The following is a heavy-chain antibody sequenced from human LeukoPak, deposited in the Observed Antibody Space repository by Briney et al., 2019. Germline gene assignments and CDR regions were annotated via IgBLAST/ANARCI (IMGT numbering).Heavy chain of an antibody. CDR3: ARDSGVLRFLEWLFY. CDR1: GFTFSSYS. D-gene: IGHD3-3*01. J-gene: IGHJ4*02. Sequence: QPGGSLRLSCAASGFTFSSYSMNWVRQAPGKGLEWVSYISSSSSTIYYADSVKGRFTISRDNAKNSLYLQMNSLRDEDTAVYYCARDSGVLRFLEWLFYWGQGTLVTVSS. V-gene: IGHV3-48*02. CDR2: ISSSSSTI.